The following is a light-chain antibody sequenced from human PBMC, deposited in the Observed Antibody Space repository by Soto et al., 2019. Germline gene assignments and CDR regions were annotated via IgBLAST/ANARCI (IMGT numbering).Light chain of an antibody. CDR2: QTS. Sequence: EIVLTQSPATLSSFPGYRFTLSCRASQYINTRLAWYQHRPCQAPRLLIYQTSIRAAGIPARFSASGSGTDFTLTISDVQPEDFALYYCHQRQSWPRTFGQGTTGDI. CDR3: HQRQSWPRT. CDR1: QYINTR. V-gene: IGKV3-11*01. J-gene: IGKJ1*01.